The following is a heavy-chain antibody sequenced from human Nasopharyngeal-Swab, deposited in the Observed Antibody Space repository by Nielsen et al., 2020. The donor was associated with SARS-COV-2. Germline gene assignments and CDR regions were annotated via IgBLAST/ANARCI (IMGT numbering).Heavy chain of an antibody. CDR1: GFTFSSSG. CDR2: ISYDGLIK. Sequence: GGSLRLSCAASGFTFSSSGMHWVRQAPGKGLEWVAIISYDGLIKHYADSAKGRFSISRDNSKNTLYLQMNSLRAEDTAVYYCAKGGGRDYYDSSGYYRADYYYGMDVWGQGTTVTVSS. CDR3: AKGGGRDYYDSSGYYRADYYYGMDV. D-gene: IGHD3-22*01. V-gene: IGHV3-30*18. J-gene: IGHJ6*02.